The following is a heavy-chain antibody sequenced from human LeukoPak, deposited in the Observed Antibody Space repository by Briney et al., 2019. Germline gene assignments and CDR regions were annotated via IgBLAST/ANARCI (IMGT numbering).Heavy chain of an antibody. CDR1: GGSISSYY. Sequence: SEALSLTCTVSGGSISSYYWSWIRQPPGKGLEWIGYIYNSGSTTYNPSLKSRVTISVDTSKNQFSLKLSSVTAADTAVYYCARASIAAALDYWGQGTLVTVSS. CDR2: IYNSGST. D-gene: IGHD6-13*01. J-gene: IGHJ4*02. V-gene: IGHV4-59*01. CDR3: ARASIAAALDY.